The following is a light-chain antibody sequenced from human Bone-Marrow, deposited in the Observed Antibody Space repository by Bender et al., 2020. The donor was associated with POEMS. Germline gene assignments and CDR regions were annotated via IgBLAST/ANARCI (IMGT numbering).Light chain of an antibody. J-gene: IGLJ3*02. CDR2: DDT. Sequence: SYVLTQPPSVSVAPGKTATITCEGNNLGSTSVHWLQQKPGQAPVLLIYDDTDRPSGVPDRFSGSKSGTSASLAITGLQAEDEGDYYCQSYDNSLGGWVFGGGTKLTVL. CDR1: NLGSTS. V-gene: IGLV3-21*03. CDR3: QSYDNSLGGWV.